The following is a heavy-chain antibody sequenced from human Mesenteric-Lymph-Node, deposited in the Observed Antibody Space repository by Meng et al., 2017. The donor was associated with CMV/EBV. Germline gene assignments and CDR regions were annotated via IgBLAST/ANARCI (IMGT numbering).Heavy chain of an antibody. J-gene: IGHJ4*02. V-gene: IGHV3-23*01. D-gene: IGHD6-13*01. CDR2: ISGSGGTT. Sequence: LSLTCAASGFTFSSYAMSWVRQAPGKGLEWVSAISGSGGTTYYADSVKGRFTISSDNSKNALYLQMNGLRAEDTAVYYCAKTPGDSSTWHFDYWGQGTLVTVSS. CDR1: GFTFSSYA. CDR3: AKTPGDSSTWHFDY.